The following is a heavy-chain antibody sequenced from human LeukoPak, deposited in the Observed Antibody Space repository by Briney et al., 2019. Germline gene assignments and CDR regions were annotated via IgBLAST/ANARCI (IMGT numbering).Heavy chain of an antibody. CDR1: GFTVSSNY. V-gene: IGHV3-53*01. D-gene: IGHD1-26*01. J-gene: IGHJ4*02. CDR3: ARVSGSYYFDY. CDR2: VYSGGST. Sequence: GGSLRLSCAASGFTVSSNYMSWVRQAPGTGLEWVSVVYSGGSTYYADSVKGRFTISRDNSKNTLYLQMNSLRAEDTAVYYCARVSGSYYFDYWGQGTLVTVSS.